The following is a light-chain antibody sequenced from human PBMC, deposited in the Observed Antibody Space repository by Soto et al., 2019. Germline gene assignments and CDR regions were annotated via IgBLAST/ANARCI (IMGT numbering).Light chain of an antibody. CDR1: QSVSNN. Sequence: EIVLAQSPGTLSLSPGEGATLSCRASQSVSNNLAWYQQKPGQAPRLLIYDASNRATGIPARFSGSGSGTDFTLTISSLEPEDFAVYYCQQRSNWPLTFGGGTKVDIK. V-gene: IGKV3-11*01. J-gene: IGKJ4*01. CDR2: DAS. CDR3: QQRSNWPLT.